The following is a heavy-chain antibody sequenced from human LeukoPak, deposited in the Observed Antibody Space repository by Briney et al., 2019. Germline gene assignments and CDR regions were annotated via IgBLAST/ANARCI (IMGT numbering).Heavy chain of an antibody. J-gene: IGHJ4*02. CDR1: CDGFTSYW. V-gene: IGHV5-51*01. D-gene: IGHD5-18*01. Sequence: GAALKFFCWGVCDGFTSYWSGWGRRMPGKGGEGTWHISPGPSDTRSRPPFQAKVAISADNSISPTYLQWTSLKASDTAMSYGARLSGYSYGYFEYWGQGTLVTVSS. CDR2: ISPGPSDT. CDR3: ARLSGYSYGYFEY.